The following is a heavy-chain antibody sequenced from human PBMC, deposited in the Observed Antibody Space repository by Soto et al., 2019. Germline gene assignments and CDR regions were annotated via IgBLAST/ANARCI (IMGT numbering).Heavy chain of an antibody. CDR2: IIPIFGTA. CDR3: ARAGIVVVPAAILQYNWFDP. V-gene: IGHV1-69*13. Sequence: VASVKVSCKASGGTFSSYAISWVRQAPGQGLEWMGGIIPIFGTANYAQKFQGRVTITADESTSTAYMELSSLRSEDTAVYYCARAGIVVVPAAILQYNWFDPWGQGTLVTVSS. CDR1: GGTFSSYA. D-gene: IGHD2-2*01. J-gene: IGHJ5*02.